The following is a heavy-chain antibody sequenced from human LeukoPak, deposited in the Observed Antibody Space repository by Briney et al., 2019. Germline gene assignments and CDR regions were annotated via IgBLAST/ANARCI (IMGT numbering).Heavy chain of an antibody. Sequence: ASVMVSCKASGYTFTSYGISWVRQAPGQGLEWMGWISAYNGNTNYAQKLQGRVTMTTDTSTSTAYMELRSLRSDDTAVYYCARLDEYSSSSRYYGMDVWGQGTTVTVSS. CDR1: GYTFTSYG. J-gene: IGHJ6*02. V-gene: IGHV1-18*01. CDR3: ARLDEYSSSSRYYGMDV. CDR2: ISAYNGNT. D-gene: IGHD6-6*01.